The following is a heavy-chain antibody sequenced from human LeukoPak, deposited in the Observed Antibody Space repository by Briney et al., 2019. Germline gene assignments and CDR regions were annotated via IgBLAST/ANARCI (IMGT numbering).Heavy chain of an antibody. CDR3: ARGAGSYFFWGLYFDY. D-gene: IGHD1-26*01. V-gene: IGHV4-34*01. CDR2: INHSGST. Sequence: SETLSLTCAVYGGSFSGYYWSWIRQPPGKGLEWIGEINHSGSTNYNPSLKSRVTMSVDTSKNQFSLKLSSVTVADTAVYYCARGAGSYFFWGLYFDYWGQGTLVTVSS. CDR1: GGSFSGYY. J-gene: IGHJ4*02.